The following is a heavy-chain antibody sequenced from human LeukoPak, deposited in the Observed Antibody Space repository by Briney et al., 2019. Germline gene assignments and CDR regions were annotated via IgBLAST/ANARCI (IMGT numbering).Heavy chain of an antibody. Sequence: PGGSLRLSCAASGFTFSSYAMGWVRQAPGKGLEWVSAISGSGGSTYYADSVKGRFTISRDNSKNTLYLQMNSLRAEDTAVYYCAKDESGSYYSYFDYWGQGTLVTVSS. V-gene: IGHV3-23*01. CDR1: GFTFSSYA. D-gene: IGHD1-26*01. CDR2: ISGSGGST. J-gene: IGHJ4*02. CDR3: AKDESGSYYSYFDY.